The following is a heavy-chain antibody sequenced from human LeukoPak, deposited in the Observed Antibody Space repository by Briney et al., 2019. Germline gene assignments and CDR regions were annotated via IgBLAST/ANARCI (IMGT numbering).Heavy chain of an antibody. CDR2: IFPADSNT. J-gene: IGHJ4*02. D-gene: IGHD5-12*01. Sequence: GESLKISCKGSGYTFTSFWIGWVRQMPGKGLEWLGMIFPADSNTAYSPSFQGQVTLSADKSISTAYLQWSSLKASDTAIYYCARRASGYDDYWGQGTLVTVSS. CDR1: GYTFTSFW. CDR3: ARRASGYDDY. V-gene: IGHV5-51*01.